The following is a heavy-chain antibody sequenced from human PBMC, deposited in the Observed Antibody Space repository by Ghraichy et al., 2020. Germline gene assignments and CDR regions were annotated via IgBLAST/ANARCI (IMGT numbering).Heavy chain of an antibody. CDR2: FDPEDGET. V-gene: IGHV1-24*01. J-gene: IGHJ6*02. CDR3: ATWAVYCSGGSCYPRWLGGMDV. D-gene: IGHD2-15*01. CDR1: GYTLTELS. Sequence: ASVKVSCKVSGYTLTELSMHWVRQAPGKGLEWMGGFDPEDGETIYAQKFQGRVTMTEDTSTDTAYMELSSLRSEDTAVYYCATWAVYCSGGSCYPRWLGGMDVWGQGTTVTVSS.